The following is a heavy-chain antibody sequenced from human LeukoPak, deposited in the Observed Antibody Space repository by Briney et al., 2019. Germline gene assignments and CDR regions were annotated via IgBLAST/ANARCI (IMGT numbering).Heavy chain of an antibody. J-gene: IGHJ4*02. CDR1: GFTFSSYG. CDR2: ISYDGSNK. Sequence: GRSLRLSCAASGFTFSSYGMHWVRQAPGKGLEWVAVISYDGSNKYYADSVKGRFTISRDNSKNTLYLQMNSLRAEDTAVYYCAKGLLLWFGDFDYWGQGTLVTVSS. CDR3: AKGLLLWFGDFDY. D-gene: IGHD3-10*01. V-gene: IGHV3-30*18.